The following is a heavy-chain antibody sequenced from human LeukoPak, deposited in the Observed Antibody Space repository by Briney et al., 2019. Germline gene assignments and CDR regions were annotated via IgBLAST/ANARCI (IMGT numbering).Heavy chain of an antibody. J-gene: IGHJ3*02. Sequence: SETLSLTCAVYGGSFSGYYWSWIRQPPGKGLEWIGEINHSGSTNYNPSLKSRVTISVDTSKNQFSLKLSSVTAADTAVYYCARHKREIAVAGLNAFDIWGQGTMVTVSS. D-gene: IGHD6-19*01. CDR2: INHSGST. CDR3: ARHKREIAVAGLNAFDI. CDR1: GGSFSGYY. V-gene: IGHV4-34*01.